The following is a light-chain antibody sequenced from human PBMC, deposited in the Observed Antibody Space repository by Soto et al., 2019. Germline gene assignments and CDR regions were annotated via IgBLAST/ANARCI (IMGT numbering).Light chain of an antibody. V-gene: IGLV2-23*02. Sequence: QSALTQPASVSGSPGQSITISCTGTSSDVGSHNLVSWYQQHPGKAPKVMIYEVTKRPSGVSNRFSGSKSGNTASLTISGLQDEDEADYYCRSYAGSTPYVFGTGTKLTVL. CDR1: SSDVGSHNL. CDR3: RSYAGSTPYV. J-gene: IGLJ1*01. CDR2: EVT.